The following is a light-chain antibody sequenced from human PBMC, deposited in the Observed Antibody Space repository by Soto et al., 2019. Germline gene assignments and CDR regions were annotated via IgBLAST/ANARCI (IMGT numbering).Light chain of an antibody. J-gene: IGKJ1*01. CDR3: QQYYNWPRT. CDR2: AAS. CDR1: QSVNSN. Sequence: EIVMTQSPATLSVSPGERATLSCRASQSVNSNFAWYQQKPGQAPRLLIYAASTRATGIPARFSGSGSGTEFTLTISSLQSEDFAVYYCQQYYNWPRTFGQGTKVEI. V-gene: IGKV3-15*01.